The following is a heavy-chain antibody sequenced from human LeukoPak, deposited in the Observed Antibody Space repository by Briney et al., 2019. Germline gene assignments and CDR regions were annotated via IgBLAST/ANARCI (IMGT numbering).Heavy chain of an antibody. J-gene: IGHJ4*02. CDR2: INPNSGGT. CDR1: GYTFTGYY. D-gene: IGHD2-15*01. CDR3: ARVTGYCSGGSCYSATGSDY. Sequence: GASVKVSCKASGYTFTGYYMHWVRQAPGQGLEWMGWINPNSGGTNYAQKFQGRVTMTRDTSISTAYMELSRLRSDDTAVYYRARVTGYCSGGSCYSATGSDYWGQGTLVTVSS. V-gene: IGHV1-2*02.